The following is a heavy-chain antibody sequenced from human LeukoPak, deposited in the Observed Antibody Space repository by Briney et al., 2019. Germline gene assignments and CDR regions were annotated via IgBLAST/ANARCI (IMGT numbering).Heavy chain of an antibody. CDR3: ARDDNVFDY. D-gene: IGHD2-8*01. CDR1: GGSISSYY. V-gene: IGHV4-59*01. J-gene: IGHJ4*02. Sequence: PSETLSLTCTVSGGSISSYYWSWIRQPPGKGLEWIGYIYYSGSSKYNRSLKSRVTISVDTSKNQFSLKLSSVTAADTAVYYCARDDNVFDYWGQGTLVTVSS. CDR2: IYYSGSS.